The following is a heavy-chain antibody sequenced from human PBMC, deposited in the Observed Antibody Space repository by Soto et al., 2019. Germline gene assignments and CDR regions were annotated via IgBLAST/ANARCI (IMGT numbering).Heavy chain of an antibody. V-gene: IGHV3-7*03. J-gene: IGHJ6*02. CDR3: AREVSGSYFVYYGMDV. D-gene: IGHD1-26*01. CDR1: GFTFSSYW. Sequence: GGSLRLSCAASGFTFSSYWMSWVRQAPGKGLEWVANIKQDGSEKYYVDSVKGRFTISRDNAKNSLYLQMNSLRAEDTAMYYCAREVSGSYFVYYGMDVWGQGTTVTVSS. CDR2: IKQDGSEK.